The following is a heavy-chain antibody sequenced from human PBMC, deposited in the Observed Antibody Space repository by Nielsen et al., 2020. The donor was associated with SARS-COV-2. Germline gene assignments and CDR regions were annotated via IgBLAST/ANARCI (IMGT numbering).Heavy chain of an antibody. D-gene: IGHD1-1*01. CDR1: GGSISSSNYY. CDR2: IDYSGST. J-gene: IGHJ4*02. Sequence: SETLSLTCTVSGGSISSSNYYWSWIRQPPGQGLEWIGYIDYSGSTNYTPSLKSRVTISIDMSKNQFSLKLTSVTAADTAVYYCARGQYRFDYCGQGTLVTVSS. V-gene: IGHV4-61*05. CDR3: ARGQYRFDY.